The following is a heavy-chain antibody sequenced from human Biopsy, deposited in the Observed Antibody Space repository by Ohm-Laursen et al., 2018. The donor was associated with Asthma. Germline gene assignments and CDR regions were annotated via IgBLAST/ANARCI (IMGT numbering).Heavy chain of an antibody. D-gene: IGHD3-9*01. CDR2: ISSGSGST. CDR1: GFTVSNFA. CDR3: ARMNTLIQAANYFSYAMDV. V-gene: IGHV3-23*01. Sequence: SLRLSCAASGFTVSNFAMNWVRQAPGQGLEWVSVISSGSGSTYYADSVKGRFTISRDTSMNTLYLQMNSLRAADTAVYYCARMNTLIQAANYFSYAMDVWGQGTTVTVSS. J-gene: IGHJ6*02.